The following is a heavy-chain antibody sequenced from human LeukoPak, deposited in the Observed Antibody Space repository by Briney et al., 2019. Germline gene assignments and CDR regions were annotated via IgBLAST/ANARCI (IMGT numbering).Heavy chain of an antibody. D-gene: IGHD3-10*01. CDR2: INPSSGGT. J-gene: IGHJ6*03. CDR1: GYSFTVYY. CDR3: ARGGPRGSYYYYMDV. V-gene: IGHV1-2*02. Sequence: ASVKVSCKSSGYSFTVYYMHWVRQVPGQELEWMGWINPSSGGTKFAQKFQGRVTMTRDTSISTAYMELSRLRSEDTAVYYCARGGPRGSYYYYMDVWGKGTTVTVSS.